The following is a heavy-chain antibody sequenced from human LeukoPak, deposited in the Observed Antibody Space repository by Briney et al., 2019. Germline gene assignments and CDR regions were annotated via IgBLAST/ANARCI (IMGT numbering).Heavy chain of an antibody. CDR1: GYSFTSYW. CDR3: ARHEVTVAGSFDS. CDR2: IYPGDSDT. V-gene: IGHV5-51*01. J-gene: IGHJ4*02. D-gene: IGHD6-13*01. Sequence: GAHLQISSQGSGYSFTSYWIGWVRLMPGNSLERMGIIYPGDSDTRYSPSFQGQVTISADTSISTAYLQWSSLKASDTAMYYCARHEVTVAGSFDSWGQGTLVTVSS.